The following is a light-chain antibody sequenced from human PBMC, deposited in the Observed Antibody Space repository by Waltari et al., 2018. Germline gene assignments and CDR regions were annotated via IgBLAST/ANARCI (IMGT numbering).Light chain of an antibody. CDR2: LGS. V-gene: IGKV2-28*01. CDR3: MQALQTGT. J-gene: IGKJ5*01. CDR1: QSLLHSNGYNY. Sequence: DIVMTQSPLSLPVTPGEPASISCRSSQSLLHSNGYNYLDWYLQKPGQSPQLLIYLGSNRASWVPDRFSGSGSGTDLTLKISRVEAEDVGVYYCMQALQTGTFGQGTRLEIK.